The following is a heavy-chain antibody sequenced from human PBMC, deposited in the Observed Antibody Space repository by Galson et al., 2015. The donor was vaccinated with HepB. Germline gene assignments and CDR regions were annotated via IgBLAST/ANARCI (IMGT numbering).Heavy chain of an antibody. CDR3: ARGRGGSSASGRWFDP. D-gene: IGHD2-15*01. V-gene: IGHV4-59*12. Sequence: SETLSLTCTVPGDSISSYSWSWIRQPPGKGLEWIGYIYYSGSTEYNPSLKSRVTISIDTSKYQFSLKLNSVTAADTAVYYCARGRGGSSASGRWFDPWGQGTLVTVSS. CDR2: IYYSGST. CDR1: GDSISSYS. J-gene: IGHJ5*02.